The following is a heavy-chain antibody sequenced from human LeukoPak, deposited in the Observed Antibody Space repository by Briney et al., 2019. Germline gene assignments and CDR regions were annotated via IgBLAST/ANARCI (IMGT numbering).Heavy chain of an antibody. D-gene: IGHD5-18*01. CDR1: GGSISSYY. CDR2: IYYSGST. J-gene: IGHJ4*02. Sequence: PLQTLSLTCTVSGGSISSYYWSWIRQPPGKGLEWIGYIYYSGSTNYNPSLKSRVTISVDTSKNQFSLKLSSVTAADTAVYYCARDLQRSGYFDYWGQGTLVTVSS. CDR3: ARDLQRSGYFDY. V-gene: IGHV4-59*01.